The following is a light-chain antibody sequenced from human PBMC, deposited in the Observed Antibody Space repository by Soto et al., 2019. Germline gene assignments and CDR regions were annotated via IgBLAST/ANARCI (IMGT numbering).Light chain of an antibody. CDR2: NNN. J-gene: IGLJ2*01. Sequence: QSVLTQPPSASGTPGQRVTISCSGRSSNIGSNSVNWYQQLPGTAPKLLIYNNNQRPSGVPDRFSGSKSGTSATLAISGLQSDDEADYYCAAWDDSLNGVVFGGGTKVTVL. CDR3: AAWDDSLNGVV. V-gene: IGLV1-44*01. CDR1: SSNIGSNS.